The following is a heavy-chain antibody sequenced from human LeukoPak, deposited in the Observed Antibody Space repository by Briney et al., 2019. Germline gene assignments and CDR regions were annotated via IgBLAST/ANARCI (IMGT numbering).Heavy chain of an antibody. CDR3: ASWDWNPNYYFDY. Sequence: ASVKVSCKTSGCTFTGYYMHWVRQAPGQGLEWMGRINPNSGGTNYAQKFQGRVTMTRDTSITTAYMELSSLRSDDTAVYYCASWDWNPNYYFDYWGQGTLVTVSS. V-gene: IGHV1-2*06. CDR1: GCTFTGYY. J-gene: IGHJ4*02. D-gene: IGHD1-1*01. CDR2: INPNSGGT.